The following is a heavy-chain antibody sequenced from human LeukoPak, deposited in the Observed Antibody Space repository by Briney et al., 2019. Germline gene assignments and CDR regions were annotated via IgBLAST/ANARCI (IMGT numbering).Heavy chain of an antibody. J-gene: IGHJ4*02. V-gene: IGHV3-13*01. CDR2: IGTAGDT. Sequence: GGSLRLSCAASGFTFSSYDMHWVRQATGKGLEWVSAIGTAGDTYYPGSVKDRFTISRENAKNSLYLQMNSLRAGDTAVYYCARGIRPGIAAAGSPVGATHFDYWGQGTLVTVSS. CDR3: ARGIRPGIAAAGSPVGATHFDY. D-gene: IGHD6-13*01. CDR1: GFTFSSYD.